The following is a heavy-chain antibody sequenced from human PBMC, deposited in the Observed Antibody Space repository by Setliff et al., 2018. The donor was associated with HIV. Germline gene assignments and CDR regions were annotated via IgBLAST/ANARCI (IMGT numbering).Heavy chain of an antibody. D-gene: IGHD5-12*01. Sequence: PGGSLRLSCAASGFSFSSHGIHWVRQAPGKGLEWVAVIWYDGNNEYYADSVKGRFTISRDNSKNTLYLQMNSLGADDRAVYYCAKVRLMFLDDAFDIWGQGTMVTVSS. CDR3: AKVRLMFLDDAFDI. V-gene: IGHV3-30*02. CDR2: IWYDGNNE. J-gene: IGHJ3*02. CDR1: GFSFSSHG.